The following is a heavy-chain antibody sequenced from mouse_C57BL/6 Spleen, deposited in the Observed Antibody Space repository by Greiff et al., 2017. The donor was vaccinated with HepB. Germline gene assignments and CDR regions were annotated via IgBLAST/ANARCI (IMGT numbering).Heavy chain of an antibody. CDR3: ASSTLGNYYAMDY. J-gene: IGHJ4*01. Sequence: EVQLQQSVAELVRPGASVKLSCTASGFNIKNTYMHWVKQRPEQGLEWIGRIDPANGNTKYAPKFQGKATITADTSSNTAYLQLSSLTSEDTDIYYCASSTLGNYYAMDYWGQGTSVTVSS. CDR2: IDPANGNT. V-gene: IGHV14-3*01. D-gene: IGHD3-1*01. CDR1: GFNIKNTY.